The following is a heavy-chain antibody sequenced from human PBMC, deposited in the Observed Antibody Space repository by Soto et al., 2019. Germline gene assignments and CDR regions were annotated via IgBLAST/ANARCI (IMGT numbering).Heavy chain of an antibody. D-gene: IGHD1-7*01. V-gene: IGHV1-2*04. CDR1: GYTLTGDY. Sequence: SVKVSCKASGYTLTGDYMHWVRLAPGQGLEWMGWINPNSGGTNYAQKFQGWVTMTRDTSISTAYMELSRLRSDDTTVYYCARDRGSTWNYADYYYYGMGVWGQGTTFTVSS. J-gene: IGHJ6*02. CDR3: ARDRGSTWNYADYYYYGMGV. CDR2: INPNSGGT.